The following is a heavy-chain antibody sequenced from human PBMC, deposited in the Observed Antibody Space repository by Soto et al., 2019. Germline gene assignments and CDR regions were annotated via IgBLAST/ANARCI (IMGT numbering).Heavy chain of an antibody. V-gene: IGHV3-23*01. CDR2: ISGSGGST. CDR3: AKDSPARTYYYYGMDV. J-gene: IGHJ6*02. D-gene: IGHD6-6*01. CDR1: GFTFSSYG. Sequence: GGSLRRSWAASGFTFSSYGMSWVREAPGKGLEWVSAISGSGGSTYYADSVKGRFTISRDNSKNTLYLQMNSLRAEDTAVYYCAKDSPARTYYYYGMDVWGQGTTVTVSS.